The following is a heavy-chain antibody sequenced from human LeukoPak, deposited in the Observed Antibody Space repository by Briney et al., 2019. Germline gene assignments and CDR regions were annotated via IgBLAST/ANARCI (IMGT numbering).Heavy chain of an antibody. V-gene: IGHV3-53*01. D-gene: IGHD6-13*01. Sequence: GGSLRLSCAASGFTVSDNYISWVRQAPGKGLEWVSVMYSSGDTYYANSVKGRFTFSRDISKNTLYLQMNGLRTEDTAIYYCARDAPQVPAAGVLASWGQGTLVIVSS. CDR2: MYSSGDT. J-gene: IGHJ5*02. CDR3: ARDAPQVPAAGVLAS. CDR1: GFTVSDNY.